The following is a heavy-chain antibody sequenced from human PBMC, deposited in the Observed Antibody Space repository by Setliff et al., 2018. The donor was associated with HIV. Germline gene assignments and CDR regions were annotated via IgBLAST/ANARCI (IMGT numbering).Heavy chain of an antibody. CDR1: GFTFGDYA. V-gene: IGHV3-49*04. D-gene: IGHD5-18*01. J-gene: IGHJ3*02. CDR2: IRSKASGGTT. CDR3: TRDKGYAFDI. Sequence: GGSLRLSCTASGFTFGDYAMSWVRQAPGKGLEWVGFIRSKASGGTTEDAASVKGRLSVSRDDSKNIAYLQINSLKTEDTAVYYCTRDKGYAFDIWGQGTMVTVSS.